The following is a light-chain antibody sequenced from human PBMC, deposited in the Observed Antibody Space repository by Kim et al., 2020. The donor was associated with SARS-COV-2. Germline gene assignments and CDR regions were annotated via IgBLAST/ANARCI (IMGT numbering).Light chain of an antibody. CDR2: KAS. CDR1: QTISSW. Sequence: VSVGGRVTITCRASQTISSWLAWYQQKPGKAPKLLISKASSLESGVPSRFSGSGSGTEFTLTISSLQPDDFATYYCQQYNNYPWTFGQGTKVDIK. J-gene: IGKJ1*01. V-gene: IGKV1-5*03. CDR3: QQYNNYPWT.